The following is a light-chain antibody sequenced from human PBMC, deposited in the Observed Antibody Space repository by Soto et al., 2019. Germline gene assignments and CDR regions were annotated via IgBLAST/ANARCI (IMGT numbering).Light chain of an antibody. CDR2: KAS. CDR3: QKYHIYSGT. Sequence: DIQMTQSPSTLSASVGDRVTITCRASQTIDSWLAWYQQRPGKPPNLLIYKASTLASGVQSRFSGSGSGTEFTLTINSLQPDDFATYYCQKYHIYSGTFGQGTKVEIK. CDR1: QTIDSW. J-gene: IGKJ1*01. V-gene: IGKV1-5*03.